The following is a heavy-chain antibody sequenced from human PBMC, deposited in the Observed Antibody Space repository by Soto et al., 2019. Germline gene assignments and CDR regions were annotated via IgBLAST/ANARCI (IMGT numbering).Heavy chain of an antibody. CDR3: ARVDIVLMVYSNFDY. V-gene: IGHV3-30*04. CDR2: ISYDGRNT. J-gene: IGHJ4*02. Sequence: GGSLRLSCAAAGFTISNYAMHCVRQAPGKGLEWVAVISYDGRNTYYADSVKGRFTISRDNSKNTLYLQMNSLRAEDTAVYYCARVDIVLMVYSNFDYWGQGALVTVSS. CDR1: GFTISNYA. D-gene: IGHD2-8*01.